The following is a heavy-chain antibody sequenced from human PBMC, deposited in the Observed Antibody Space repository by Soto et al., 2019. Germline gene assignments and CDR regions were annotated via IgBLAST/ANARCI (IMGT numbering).Heavy chain of an antibody. CDR3: ARVVPGAEAWFGP. CDR2: ISLYSDGT. CDR1: GYTFTNYG. V-gene: IGHV1-18*01. J-gene: IGHJ5*02. D-gene: IGHD2-2*01. Sequence: ASVKVSCKTSGYTFTNYGITWVRQAPGQPLEWLGWISLYSDGTNYAQKFQGRVSMTTDTSTTTAYMELRSLRSDDTAVYYCARVVPGAEAWFGPWGQGTLVTVSS.